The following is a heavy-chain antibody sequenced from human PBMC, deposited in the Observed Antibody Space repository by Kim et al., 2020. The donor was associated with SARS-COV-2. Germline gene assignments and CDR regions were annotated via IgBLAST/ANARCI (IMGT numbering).Heavy chain of an antibody. CDR1: GFTFSSYS. V-gene: IGHV3-21*01. CDR3: ARDTRRGFDAFDI. Sequence: GGSLRLSCAASGFTFSSYSMNWVRQAPGKGLEWVSSISSSGNYIYNADSVKGRFTISRDNAKNSLFLQMNSLRAEDTAVYYCARDTRRGFDAFDIWGQGTMVTVSS. CDR2: ISSSGNYI. J-gene: IGHJ3*02.